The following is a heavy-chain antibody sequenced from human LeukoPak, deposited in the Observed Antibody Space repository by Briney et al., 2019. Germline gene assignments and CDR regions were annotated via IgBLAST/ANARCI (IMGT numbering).Heavy chain of an antibody. J-gene: IGHJ4*02. D-gene: IGHD6-25*01. CDR3: ARDFAAAVG. CDR1: GFTFSSYW. Sequence: GGSLRLSCVVSGFTFSSYWMTWVRQAPGKGLEWVANIKQDGSETHYVDSVRGRFIVSRDNAKNSVFLQMNSLGVEDTAIYYCARDFAAAVGWGQGTLVTVSS. CDR2: IKQDGSET. V-gene: IGHV3-7*01.